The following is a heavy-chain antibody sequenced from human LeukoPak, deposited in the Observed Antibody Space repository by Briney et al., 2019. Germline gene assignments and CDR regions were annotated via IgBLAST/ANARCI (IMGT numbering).Heavy chain of an antibody. Sequence: PSETLSLTCTVSGGSISSYYWSWIRQPPGKGLEWIGYIYYSGSTNYNPALKSRVTISVDTSKNQFSLKLSSVTAADTAVYYCARGGDYGYYYYYGMDVWGQGTTVTVSS. CDR3: ARGGDYGYYYYYGMDV. CDR1: GGSISSYY. V-gene: IGHV4-59*01. CDR2: IYYSGST. D-gene: IGHD4-17*01. J-gene: IGHJ6*02.